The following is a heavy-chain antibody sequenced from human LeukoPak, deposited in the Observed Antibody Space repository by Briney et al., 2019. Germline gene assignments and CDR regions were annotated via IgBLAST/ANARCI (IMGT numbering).Heavy chain of an antibody. J-gene: IGHJ4*02. Sequence: GGSLRLSCAASGFTFSSYSMNWVRQAPGKGLEWVSSISSSSSYIYYADSVKGRFTISRDNAKNSLYLQMNSLRAEDTAVYYCARDGPSSGWPYFDYWGQGTLLTVSS. D-gene: IGHD6-19*01. CDR1: GFTFSSYS. CDR2: ISSSSSYI. CDR3: ARDGPSSGWPYFDY. V-gene: IGHV3-21*01.